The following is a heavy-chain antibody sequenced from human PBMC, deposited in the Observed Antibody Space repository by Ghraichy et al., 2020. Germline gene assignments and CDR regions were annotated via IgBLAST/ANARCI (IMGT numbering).Heavy chain of an antibody. V-gene: IGHV3-7*01. D-gene: IGHD2-8*01. J-gene: IGHJ4*02. CDR1: GFTFSSYW. Sequence: LTCAASGFTFSSYWMSWVRQAPGKGLEWVSNIQQDGSEKYYVDSVKGRFTISRDNAKNSLYLQMNSLRAEDTAVYYCARASGHVRRGLMTFDYWGQGTLVTVSS. CDR3: ARASGHVRRGLMTFDY. CDR2: IQQDGSEK.